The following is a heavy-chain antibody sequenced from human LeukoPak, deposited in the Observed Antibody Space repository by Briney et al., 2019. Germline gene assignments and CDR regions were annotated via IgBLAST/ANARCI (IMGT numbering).Heavy chain of an antibody. CDR3: AREGGSGSYYSHY. D-gene: IGHD3-10*01. J-gene: IGHJ4*02. CDR1: GGSFSDYY. CDR2: INHSGST. V-gene: IGHV4-34*01. Sequence: SETLSLTCAVYGGSFSDYYWSWIRQPPGKGLEWIGEINHSGSTNYNPSLKSRVTISVDASKNQFSLKLSSVTAADTAVYYCAREGGSGSYYSHYWGQGTLVTVSS.